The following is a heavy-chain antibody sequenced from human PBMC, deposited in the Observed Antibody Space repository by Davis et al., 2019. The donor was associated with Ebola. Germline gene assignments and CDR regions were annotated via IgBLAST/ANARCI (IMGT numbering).Heavy chain of an antibody. CDR1: GYTFTSHY. Sequence: AASVKVSCKASGYTFTSHYMHWVRQAPGQGLEWMGIINPNGGRTIYAQKFQGRATITRDTSTSTLYMELNSLRSDDTAVYYCARDHSLVQNGLGGWWFDPWGQGTLVTVSS. CDR3: ARDHSLVQNGLGGWWFDP. V-gene: IGHV1-46*01. CDR2: INPNGGRT. D-gene: IGHD3-16*01. J-gene: IGHJ5*02.